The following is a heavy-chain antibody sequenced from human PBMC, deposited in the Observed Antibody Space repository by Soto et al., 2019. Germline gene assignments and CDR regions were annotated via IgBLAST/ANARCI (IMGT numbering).Heavy chain of an antibody. CDR3: ARDRADGLRSFDWLCLDY. J-gene: IGHJ4*02. Sequence: QVPLVESGGGVVQPGRSLRLSCATSGFTFNTFAMHWVRQAPGKGLEWLAVISYDGSHKYYADSVKGRIIISRDNSKNTLYLQMKALRGEDTAVYYCARDRADGLRSFDWLCLDYWGQGTLVIVSS. CDR2: ISYDGSHK. CDR1: GFTFNTFA. D-gene: IGHD3-9*01. V-gene: IGHV3-30-3*01.